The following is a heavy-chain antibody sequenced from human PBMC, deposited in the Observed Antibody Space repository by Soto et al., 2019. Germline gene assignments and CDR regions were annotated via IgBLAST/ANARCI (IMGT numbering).Heavy chain of an antibody. CDR2: IYDSGSS. CDR1: GGSISSGDYY. V-gene: IGHV4-30-4*01. Sequence: PSETLSLTCTVSGGSISSGDYYWGWIRQPPGKGLGWIGYIYDSGSSYYNPSLKSRVTISVDTSKNQFSLKLSSVTAADTAVYYCARDRQYSYGRDPYYYYYGMDVWAQGTTVTVSS. J-gene: IGHJ6*02. D-gene: IGHD5-18*01. CDR3: ARDRQYSYGRDPYYYYYGMDV.